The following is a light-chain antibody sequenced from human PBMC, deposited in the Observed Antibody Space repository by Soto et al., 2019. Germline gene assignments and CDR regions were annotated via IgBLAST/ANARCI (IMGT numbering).Light chain of an antibody. CDR1: SSDVGGYNY. V-gene: IGLV2-14*01. CDR3: SSYTSSSTRV. CDR2: EVS. Sequence: QSALTQPASVAGSPGQSITISCTGTSSDVGGYNYVSWYQQHPGKAPKLMIYEVSNRPSGVSNRFSGSKSGNTASLTIFGLHAEAEADYYCSSYTSSSTRVFGGGTKLTVL. J-gene: IGLJ2*01.